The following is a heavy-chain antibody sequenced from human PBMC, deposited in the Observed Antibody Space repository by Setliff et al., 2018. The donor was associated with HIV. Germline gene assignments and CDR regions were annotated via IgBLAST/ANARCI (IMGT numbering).Heavy chain of an antibody. CDR1: GYTFNDNY. CDR2: IIPILGMT. CDR3: AREGAAADTTQFDY. Sequence: VASVKVSCKASGYTFNDNYIHWVRQAPGQGLEWMGEIIPILGMTNYAQIFQGRVMITADESTNTAYMELSNLRSEDTAVYYCAREGAAADTTQFDYWGQGTLV. V-gene: IGHV1-69*10. D-gene: IGHD6-13*01. J-gene: IGHJ4*02.